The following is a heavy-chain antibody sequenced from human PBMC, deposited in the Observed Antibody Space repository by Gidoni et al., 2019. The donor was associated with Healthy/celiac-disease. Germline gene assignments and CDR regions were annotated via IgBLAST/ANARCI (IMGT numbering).Heavy chain of an antibody. CDR3: ARRVSSGSKIP. V-gene: IGHV4-39*01. CDR2: IYYSGST. J-gene: IGHJ5*02. D-gene: IGHD3-22*01. CDR1: GGSISSSSYY. Sequence: QLQLQESGPGLVEPSDTLSLTCTVSGGSISSSSYYWGWIRQPPGKGLEWIGSIYYSGSTYYNPSLKSRVTISVDTSKNQCSLKLSSVTAADTAVYYCARRVSSGSKIPWGQGTLVTVSS.